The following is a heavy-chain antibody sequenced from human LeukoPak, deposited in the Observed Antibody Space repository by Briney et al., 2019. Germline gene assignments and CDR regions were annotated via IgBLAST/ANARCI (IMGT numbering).Heavy chain of an antibody. Sequence: ASVKVSCKASGYTFTSYAISWVRQAPGQGLEWMGWISTYNGITNYAQKLQGRVTMTTDTPTSTVYMELKSLISDDTAVYYCGRRRIGSFSDYVDYWGQGTLVTVSS. J-gene: IGHJ4*02. CDR2: ISTYNGIT. V-gene: IGHV1-18*04. CDR3: GRRRIGSFSDYVDY. CDR1: GYTFTSYA. D-gene: IGHD3-10*01.